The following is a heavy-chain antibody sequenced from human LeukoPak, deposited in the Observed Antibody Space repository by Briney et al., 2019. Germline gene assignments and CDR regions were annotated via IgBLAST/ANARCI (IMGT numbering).Heavy chain of an antibody. D-gene: IGHD3-10*01. J-gene: IGHJ4*02. Sequence: SLRVSCTPSLYTFTTYGIGWVRQAPGQGLEGMGWISAYNGNTNYEQKLQARVTMTSDTSTSTAYIELRSLRSDDTTVYYCARAGYASGSYNIDYWGQGTLVTVSS. CDR2: ISAYNGNT. V-gene: IGHV1-18*01. CDR3: ARAGYASGSYNIDY. CDR1: LYTFTTYG.